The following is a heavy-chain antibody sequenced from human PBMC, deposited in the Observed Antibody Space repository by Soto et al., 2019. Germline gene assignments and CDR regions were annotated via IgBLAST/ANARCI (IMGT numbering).Heavy chain of an antibody. J-gene: IGHJ6*02. CDR3: ARGIAWRGV. CDR1: GDSVSRNSAA. D-gene: IGHD2-15*01. Sequence: SQTLSPTCAISGDSVSRNSAAWNWIRQSPSRGLYWLGRTSYRSQWSNDYAVSVKIRININPDTSQNQFYLQLHSVTHEDTAVYYCARGIAWRGVWGQGTTVSVSS. V-gene: IGHV6-1*01. CDR2: TSYRSQWSN.